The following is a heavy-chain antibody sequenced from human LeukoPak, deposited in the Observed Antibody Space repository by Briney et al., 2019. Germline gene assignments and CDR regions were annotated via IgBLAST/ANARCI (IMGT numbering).Heavy chain of an antibody. V-gene: IGHV1-2*06. J-gene: IGHJ6*02. CDR1: GYTFTGYY. D-gene: IGHD2-2*01. CDR2: INPNSGGT. Sequence: ASVKVSGKASGYTFTGYYMHWVRQAPGQGLEWMGRINPNSGGTNYAQKFQGRVTMTRDTSISTAYMELSRLRSDDTAVYYCAREKVRQSGMDVWGQGTTVTVSS. CDR3: AREKVRQSGMDV.